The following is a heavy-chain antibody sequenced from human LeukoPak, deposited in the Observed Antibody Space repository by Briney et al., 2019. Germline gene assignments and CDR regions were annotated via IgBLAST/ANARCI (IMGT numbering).Heavy chain of an antibody. J-gene: IGHJ4*02. Sequence: GGSLRLSCAASGFTFSSYGMHWVRQAPGKGLEWVAVIWYDGSNKYYADSVKGRFTVSRDNAKNSLYLQMNSLRAEDTALYYCAKATYSNTGSAFDYWGQGTLVTVSS. CDR3: AKATYSNTGSAFDY. V-gene: IGHV3-33*03. CDR2: IWYDGSNK. CDR1: GFTFSSYG. D-gene: IGHD4-11*01.